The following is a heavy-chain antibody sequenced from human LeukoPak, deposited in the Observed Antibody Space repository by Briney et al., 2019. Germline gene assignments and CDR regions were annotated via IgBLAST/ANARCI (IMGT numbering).Heavy chain of an antibody. Sequence: ASVKVSCKASGGTFSSYTISWVRQAPGQGLEWIGRIIPILGIANYAQKFQGRVTITADKSTSTAYMELSSLRSEDTAVYYCAREPAAYCGDDCYSYYYYMDVWGKGTTVTVSS. D-gene: IGHD2-21*01. CDR3: AREPAAYCGDDCYSYYYYMDV. CDR1: GGTFSSYT. V-gene: IGHV1-69*04. CDR2: IIPILGIA. J-gene: IGHJ6*03.